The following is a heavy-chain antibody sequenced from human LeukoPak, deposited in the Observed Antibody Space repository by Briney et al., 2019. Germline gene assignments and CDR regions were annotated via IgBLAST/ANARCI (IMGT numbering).Heavy chain of an antibody. CDR3: ARLCSSTSAFDY. CDR1: GYTFTSYD. CDR2: MNPNSGNT. D-gene: IGHD2-2*01. J-gene: IGHJ4*02. V-gene: IGHV1-8*03. Sequence: ASVKVSCKASGYTFTSYDINWVRQATGQGLEWMGWMNPNSGNTGYAQKFQGRVTITRNTSISTAYMELSSLRSEDTAVYYCARLCSSTSAFDYWGQGTLVTVSS.